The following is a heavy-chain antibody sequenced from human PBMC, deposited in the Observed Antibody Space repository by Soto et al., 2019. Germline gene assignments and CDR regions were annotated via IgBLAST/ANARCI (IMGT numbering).Heavy chain of an antibody. V-gene: IGHV3-53*01. D-gene: IGHD1-26*01. CDR1: GFTVNDYY. CDR2: LYSGGST. Sequence: EVQLVESGGGLVQPGGSLRLSCAASGFTVNDYYMTWVRQAPGKGLEWVSLLYSGGSTIYADSVKGRVTISRDSSKNTLYLQMISLRVEDTAVYYCARATVGASDFGFDSWGQGTLVTVSS. CDR3: ARATVGASDFGFDS. J-gene: IGHJ4*02.